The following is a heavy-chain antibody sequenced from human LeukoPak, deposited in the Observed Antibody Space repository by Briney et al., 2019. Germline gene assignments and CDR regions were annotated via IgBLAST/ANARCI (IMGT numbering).Heavy chain of an antibody. D-gene: IGHD2-21*02. CDR2: INSDGSST. V-gene: IGHV3-74*01. CDR3: ARDATGICGGDCYAFDY. CDR1: GFTFSSYW. J-gene: IGHJ4*02. Sequence: PGGSLRLSCAASGFTFSSYWMHWVRQAPGKGLVWVSRINSDGSSTSYADSVKGRFTISRDNSKNTLYLQMNSLRAEDTAVYYCARDATGICGGDCYAFDYWGQGTLVTVSS.